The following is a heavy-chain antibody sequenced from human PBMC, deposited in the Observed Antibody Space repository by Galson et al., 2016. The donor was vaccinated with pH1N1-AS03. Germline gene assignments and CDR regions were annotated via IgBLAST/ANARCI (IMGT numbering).Heavy chain of an antibody. CDR2: INTDSGVT. D-gene: IGHD2-2*01. CDR3: ARDPRGPCTSATCPTTYYFGMDV. CDR1: GYIFTGFY. Sequence: SVKVSCKASGYIFTGFYVHWVRQALGQGLEWMGWINTDSGVTNYAQKFEAWVTMTGDTSVSTAYMELNGLKSDDTAVYYCARDPRGPCTSATCPTTYYFGMDVWGQGTTVIVSS. V-gene: IGHV1-2*04. J-gene: IGHJ6*02.